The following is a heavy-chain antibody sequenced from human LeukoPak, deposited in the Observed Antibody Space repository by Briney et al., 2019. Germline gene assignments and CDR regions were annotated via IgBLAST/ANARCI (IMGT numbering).Heavy chain of an antibody. V-gene: IGHV3-21*01. CDR2: ISSSSSYV. D-gene: IGHD3-22*01. CDR1: GFTFSSYA. CDR3: ARDGSFYDSSGYYYS. J-gene: IGHJ4*02. Sequence: GGSLRLSCAASGFTFSSYAMSWVRQAPGKGLEWVSSISSSSSYVYYADSVKGRFTISRDNAKNSLYLQMNSLRAEDTAVYYCARDGSFYDSSGYYYSWGQGTLVTVSS.